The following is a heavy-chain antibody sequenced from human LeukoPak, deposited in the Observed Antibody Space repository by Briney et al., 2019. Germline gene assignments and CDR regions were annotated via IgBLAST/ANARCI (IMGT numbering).Heavy chain of an antibody. CDR1: GFTFSSYW. CDR2: INSDGSRT. D-gene: IGHD4-11*01. V-gene: IGHV3-74*01. CDR3: ARVRDDYTYFDC. Sequence: GQSRRLSCAASGFTFSSYWMDCVRQAPGKGLMWVSRINSDGSRTTYADSVRGRFTISRDNAKSTLYLQMDSLRAEDTAVYYCARVRDDYTYFDCWGQGTLVTVSS. J-gene: IGHJ4*02.